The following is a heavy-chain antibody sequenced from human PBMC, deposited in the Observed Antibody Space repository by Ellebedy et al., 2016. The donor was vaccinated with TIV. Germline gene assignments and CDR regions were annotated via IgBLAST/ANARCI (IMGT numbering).Heavy chain of an antibody. V-gene: IGHV1-69*04. J-gene: IGHJ4*02. CDR2: IIPILGIA. D-gene: IGHD3-10*01. CDR1: GYTFTSFG. CDR3: ARVEGFGELAV. Sequence: AASVKVSCKASGYTFTSFGISWVRQPPGQRLEWMGRIIPILGIANYAQKFQGRVTITADKPTSTAYMELSSLRSEDTAVYYCARVEGFGELAVWGQGTLVTVSS.